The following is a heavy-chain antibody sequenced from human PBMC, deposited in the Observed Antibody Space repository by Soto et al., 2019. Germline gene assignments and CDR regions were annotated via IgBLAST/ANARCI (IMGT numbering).Heavy chain of an antibody. CDR1: GGTFRSYT. V-gene: IGHV1-69*02. J-gene: IGHJ4*02. D-gene: IGHD4-17*01. Sequence: QVQLVQSVAEVKKPGSSVKVSCKASGGTFRSYTISWVRQDPGQGLEWMGRIIPILGLANYAQKFQGRVTITANKTTSTAYMELSSMRSEDTAVYYCAKFYGDHEEYFEYWGQGTLVTVSS. CDR3: AKFYGDHEEYFEY. CDR2: IIPILGLA.